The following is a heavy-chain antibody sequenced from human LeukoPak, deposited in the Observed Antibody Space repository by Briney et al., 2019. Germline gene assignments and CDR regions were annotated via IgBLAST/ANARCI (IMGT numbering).Heavy chain of an antibody. Sequence: SETLSLTCTVSGGSISSYYWSWIRQPPGKGLEWIGYINYSGSTNYNPTLKSRVTISVDTSKNQFSLKLSSVTAADTAVYYCARGSVAGKGWDLDYWGQGTLVTVSS. CDR3: ARGSVAGKGWDLDY. CDR2: INYSGST. D-gene: IGHD6-19*01. CDR1: GGSISSYY. V-gene: IGHV4-59*01. J-gene: IGHJ4*02.